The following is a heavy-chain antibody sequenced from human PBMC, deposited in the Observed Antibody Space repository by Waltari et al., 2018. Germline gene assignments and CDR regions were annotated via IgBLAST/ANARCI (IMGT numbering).Heavy chain of an antibody. CDR2: IRSKADGGTT. V-gene: IGHV3-49*03. D-gene: IGHD1-7*01. CDR1: GFTFGYYA. CDR3: TRGTGPTFDY. J-gene: IGHJ4*02. Sequence: EVQLVESGGGLVQPGRSLRLSCTASGFTFGYYAMSWFRQAPGKGREWVGFIRSKADGGTTEYVASVKGRFNIARDDSKSIAYLPMNSLKTEDTAVYYCTRGTGPTFDYWGQATLVTVSS.